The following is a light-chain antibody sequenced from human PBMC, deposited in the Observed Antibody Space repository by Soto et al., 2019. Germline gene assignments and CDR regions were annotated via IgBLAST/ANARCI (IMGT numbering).Light chain of an antibody. CDR1: QSVSNNY. Sequence: EIVLTQSPGTLSLSPGERATLSCRASQSVSNNYLAWYQQKPGQAPRLLIYGASNRATGLPDRFCGSGSGSDFTLTISRLEPEDFAVYYCQQYGSSGTFGQGTKVEIK. CDR3: QQYGSSGT. CDR2: GAS. V-gene: IGKV3-20*01. J-gene: IGKJ1*01.